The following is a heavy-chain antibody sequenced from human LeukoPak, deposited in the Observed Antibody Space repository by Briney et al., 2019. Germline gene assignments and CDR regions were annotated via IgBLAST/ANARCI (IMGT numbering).Heavy chain of an antibody. D-gene: IGHD2-8*01. CDR3: ARDGMVAPNWFDP. CDR1: GGTFSSYA. J-gene: IGHJ5*02. Sequence: PRASVKVSCKASGGTFSSYAISWVRQAPGQGLEWMGWISAYNGNTNYAQKLQGRVTMTTDTSTSTAYMELRSLRSDDTAVYYCARDGMVAPNWFDPWGQGTLVTVSS. CDR2: ISAYNGNT. V-gene: IGHV1-18*01.